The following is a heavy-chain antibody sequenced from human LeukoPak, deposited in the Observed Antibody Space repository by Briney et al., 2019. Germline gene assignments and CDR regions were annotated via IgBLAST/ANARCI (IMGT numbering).Heavy chain of an antibody. V-gene: IGHV4-39*07. Sequence: SETLSLTCTVSGGSISSSSYYWGWIRQPPGKGLEWIGSIYYSGSTYYNPSLKSRVTISVDTSKNQFSLKLSSVTAADTAVYYCARGVFYDFWSGYYDSPYYFDYWGQGTLVTVSS. CDR2: IYYSGST. D-gene: IGHD3-3*01. J-gene: IGHJ4*02. CDR1: GGSISSSSYY. CDR3: ARGVFYDFWSGYYDSPYYFDY.